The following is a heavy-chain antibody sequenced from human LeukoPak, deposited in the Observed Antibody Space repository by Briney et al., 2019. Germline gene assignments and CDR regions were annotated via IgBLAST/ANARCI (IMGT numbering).Heavy chain of an antibody. D-gene: IGHD6-13*01. V-gene: IGHV3-43*01. CDR2: ISWDGGST. Sequence: GGSLRLSCAASGFTFDDYTMHWVRQAPGKGLEWVSLISWDGGSTYYADSVKGRFTISRDNSKNSLYLQMNSLRTEDTALYYCAKDVVGYSSSWSESGFDYWGQGTLVTVSS. CDR1: GFTFDDYT. CDR3: AKDVVGYSSSWSESGFDY. J-gene: IGHJ4*02.